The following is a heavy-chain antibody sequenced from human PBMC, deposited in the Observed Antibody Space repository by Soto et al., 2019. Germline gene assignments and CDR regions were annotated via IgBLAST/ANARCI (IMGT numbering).Heavy chain of an antibody. V-gene: IGHV1-69*04. J-gene: IGHJ3*02. CDR1: GYTFTSYG. CDR3: ARGYCSSTSCYMSDAFDI. Sequence: SVKVSCKASGYTFTSYGISWVRQAPGQGLEWMGRIIPILSIANYAQKFQGRVTITADKSTSTAYMELSSLRSEDTAVYYCARGYCSSTSCYMSDAFDIWGQGTMVTVSS. D-gene: IGHD2-2*02. CDR2: IIPILSIA.